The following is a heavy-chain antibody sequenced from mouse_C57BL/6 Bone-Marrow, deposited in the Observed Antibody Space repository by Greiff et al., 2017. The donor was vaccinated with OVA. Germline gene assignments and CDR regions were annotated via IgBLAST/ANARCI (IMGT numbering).Heavy chain of an antibody. CDR3: ASGYKGGFAY. V-gene: IGHV1-69*01. Sequence: QVQLKQPGAELVMPGASVKLSCKASGYTFTSYWMHWVKQRPGQGLEWIGEIDPSDSYTNYNQKFKGKSTLTVDKSSSTAYMQLSSLTSEDSAVDYCASGYKGGFAYWGQGTLVTVSA. D-gene: IGHD2-14*01. CDR2: IDPSDSYT. CDR1: GYTFTSYW. J-gene: IGHJ3*01.